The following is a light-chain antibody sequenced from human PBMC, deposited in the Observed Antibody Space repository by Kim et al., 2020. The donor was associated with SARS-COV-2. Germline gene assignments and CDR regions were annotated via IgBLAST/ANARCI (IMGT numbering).Light chain of an antibody. CDR1: QSVGSY. V-gene: IGKV3-15*01. Sequence: PATLSVFPGERATLYGRASQSVGSYLAGYQQKPGQPPRLLIYAASNRATGIPARFTGSGSGTEFTLTISSLQSEDFAVYYCQHNAFGGGTKVDIK. CDR2: AAS. CDR3: QHNA. J-gene: IGKJ4*01.